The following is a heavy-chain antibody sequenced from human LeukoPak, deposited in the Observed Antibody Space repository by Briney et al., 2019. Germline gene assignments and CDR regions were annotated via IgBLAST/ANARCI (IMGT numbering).Heavy chain of an antibody. Sequence: PETLSLTSTLSGGSITRYYSSWVPDTPREGLECRGYIYYSGSTKNNPSLKSRVNISVVTSKNQSSLRLSSVTVADAAVYYCARDFTGYSSSWSSFDPWGQGALVTVSS. CDR2: IYYSGST. J-gene: IGHJ5*02. D-gene: IGHD6-13*01. V-gene: IGHV4-59*01. CDR3: ARDFTGYSSSWSSFDP. CDR1: GGSITRYY.